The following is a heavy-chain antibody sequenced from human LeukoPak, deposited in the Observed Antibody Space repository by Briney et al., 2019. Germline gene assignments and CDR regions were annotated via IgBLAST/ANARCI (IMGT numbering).Heavy chain of an antibody. V-gene: IGHV3-7*01. J-gene: IGHJ4*02. CDR1: GFTFSGYW. CDR2: IKQDGGEF. Sequence: GGSLRLSCVASGFTFSGYWMSWVRQAPGEGLEWVANIKQDGGEFYYVDAVKGRFTISRDNAKNSLYLEMNRLRDEDTAVYYCARDFDWSFDYWGQGTLVTVSS. CDR3: ARDFDWSFDY. D-gene: IGHD1-1*01.